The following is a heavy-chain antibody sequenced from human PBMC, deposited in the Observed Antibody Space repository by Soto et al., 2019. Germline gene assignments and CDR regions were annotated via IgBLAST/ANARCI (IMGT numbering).Heavy chain of an antibody. V-gene: IGHV3-30*18. J-gene: IGHJ6*02. D-gene: IGHD3-22*01. CDR1: GFTFSSYG. CDR3: AKLFYSSGYYGPHYYYGMDV. Sequence: GGSLRLSCAASGFTFSSYGMHRVRQAPGKGLEWVAVISYDGSNKYYADSVKGRFTISRDNSKNTLYLQMNSLRAEDTAVYYCAKLFYSSGYYGPHYYYGMDVWGQGTTVTVSS. CDR2: ISYDGSNK.